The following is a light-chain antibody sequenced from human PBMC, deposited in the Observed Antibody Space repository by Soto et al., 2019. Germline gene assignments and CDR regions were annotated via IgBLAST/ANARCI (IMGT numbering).Light chain of an antibody. J-gene: IGLJ1*01. Sequence: QSALTQPASVSGSPGQSITISCTGTSSDVGGYKYVSWYQQHQGKAPKLMIYEVSNRPSGVSNRFSGSKSGNTASLTISGLQAEDEADYYCTSYTISSTYVFGSGTKVTVL. V-gene: IGLV2-14*01. CDR2: EVS. CDR1: SSDVGGYKY. CDR3: TSYTISSTYV.